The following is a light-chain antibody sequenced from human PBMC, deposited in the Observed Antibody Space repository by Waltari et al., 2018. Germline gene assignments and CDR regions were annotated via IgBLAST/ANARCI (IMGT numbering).Light chain of an antibody. CDR1: SSDVGRFDS. Sequence: QSALTQPPSASGSPGQSVTISCTGTSSDVGRFDSVSWYQQHPGQTPKLLIYNVRQRPSGVPDRFSGSKSGNTASLAVSGLRSEDEADYYCAAWDDSLSGRVFGGGTKVTVL. CDR3: AAWDDSLSGRV. CDR2: NVR. V-gene: IGLV2-8*01. J-gene: IGLJ3*02.